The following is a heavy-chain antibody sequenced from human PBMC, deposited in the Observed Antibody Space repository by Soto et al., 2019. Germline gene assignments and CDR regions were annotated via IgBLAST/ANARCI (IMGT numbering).Heavy chain of an antibody. CDR3: ARGRVLRFLEWLSRFDP. V-gene: IGHV1-8*01. D-gene: IGHD3-3*01. CDR1: GYTFTSYD. J-gene: IGHJ5*02. CDR2: MNPNSGNT. Sequence: QVQLVQSGAEVKKPGASVKVSCKASGYTFTSYDINWVRQATGQGLEWMGWMNPNSGNTGYAQKLQGRVTMTRNTSISTAYMELSSLRSEDTAVYYCARGRVLRFLEWLSRFDPWGQGTLVTVSS.